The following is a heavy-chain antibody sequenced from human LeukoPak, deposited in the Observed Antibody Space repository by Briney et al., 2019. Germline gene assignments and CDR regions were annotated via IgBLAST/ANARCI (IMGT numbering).Heavy chain of an antibody. CDR1: GGSISSGNFY. V-gene: IGHV4-39*01. Sequence: PSETLSLTCIVSGGSISSGNFYWGWIRQPPGKGLEWIGSIYYSGSTYYNPSLKSRVTISVDTSKNQFSLKLSSVTAADTAVYYCARHSPVGIFYFDYWGQGTLVTVSS. D-gene: IGHD1-26*01. J-gene: IGHJ4*02. CDR3: ARHSPVGIFYFDY. CDR2: IYYSGST.